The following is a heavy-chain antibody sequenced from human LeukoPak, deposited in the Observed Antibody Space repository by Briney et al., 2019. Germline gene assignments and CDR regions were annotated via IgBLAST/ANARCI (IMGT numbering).Heavy chain of an antibody. CDR1: GYSFTSYW. Sequence: GGSLKISCKGSGYSFTSYWIGWVRQLPGKGLEWMGTIYPGDSDTRYSPSFQGQVTISADKSISTAYLQWSSLKASDTAMYYCARLGAHSGFDYWGQGTLVTVSS. CDR2: IYPGDSDT. J-gene: IGHJ4*02. V-gene: IGHV5-51*01. D-gene: IGHD1-26*01. CDR3: ARLGAHSGFDY.